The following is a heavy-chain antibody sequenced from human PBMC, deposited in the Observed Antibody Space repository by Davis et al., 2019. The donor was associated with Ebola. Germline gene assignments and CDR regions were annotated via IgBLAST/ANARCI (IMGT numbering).Heavy chain of an antibody. CDR1: GGSISSYY. Sequence: SLRPSCLLSGGSISSYYWSWIRQLPGKGLEWIGYIYYSGSTNYNPSLKSRVTISVDTSKNQFSLKLSSVTAAATAVYYCARDSGNLWGQGTMVTVSS. CDR3: ARDSGNL. J-gene: IGHJ3*01. D-gene: IGHD1-26*01. CDR2: IYYSGST. V-gene: IGHV4-59*01.